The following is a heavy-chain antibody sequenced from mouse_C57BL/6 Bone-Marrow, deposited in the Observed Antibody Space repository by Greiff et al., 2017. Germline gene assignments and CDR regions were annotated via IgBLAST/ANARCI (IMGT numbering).Heavy chain of an antibody. CDR3: ARGRFTTVVADYAMDY. Sequence: VQLQQSGAELVKPGASVKLSCTASGFNIKDYYMHWVKQRPEQGLEWIGRIDPEDGETKYAPKFQGKATITTDTSSNTAYLQLSSLTSEDTAVYYCARGRFTTVVADYAMDYWGQGTSVTVSS. D-gene: IGHD1-1*01. J-gene: IGHJ4*01. CDR2: IDPEDGET. V-gene: IGHV14-2*01. CDR1: GFNIKDYY.